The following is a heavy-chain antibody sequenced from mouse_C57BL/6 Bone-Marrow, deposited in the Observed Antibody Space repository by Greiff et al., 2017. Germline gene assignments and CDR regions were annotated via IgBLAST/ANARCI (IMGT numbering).Heavy chain of an antibody. CDR3: ARRGKILGLYGSSLYYAMDY. CDR2: IDPSDSYT. CDR1: GYTFTSYW. V-gene: IGHV1-50*01. J-gene: IGHJ4*01. D-gene: IGHD1-1*01. Sequence: QVQLQQPGAELVKPGASVKLSCKASGYTFTSYWMQWVKQRPGQGLEWIGEIDPSDSYTNYNQKFKGKATLTVDTSSSTAYMQLSSLTSENSAVYYCARRGKILGLYGSSLYYAMDYWGQGTSVTVSS.